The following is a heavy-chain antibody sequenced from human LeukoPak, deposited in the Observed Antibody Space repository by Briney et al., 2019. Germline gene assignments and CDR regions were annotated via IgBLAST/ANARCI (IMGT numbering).Heavy chain of an antibody. CDR2: IKSKTDGGTT. J-gene: IGHJ4*02. D-gene: IGHD6-13*01. CDR1: GFTFSNAW. Sequence: GGSLRLSCAASGFTFSNAWMSWVRQAPGKGLEWVGRIKSKTDGGTTDYAAPVKGRFTISRDDSKNTLYLQMNSLKTEDTAVYYCTTARTSIAAAPYWGQGTLVTVSS. CDR3: TTARTSIAAAPY. V-gene: IGHV3-15*01.